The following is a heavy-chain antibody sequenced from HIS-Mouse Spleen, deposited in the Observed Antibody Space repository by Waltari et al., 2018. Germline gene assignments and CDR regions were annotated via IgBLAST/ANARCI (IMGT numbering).Heavy chain of an antibody. CDR1: GFTFSSYS. J-gene: IGHJ4*02. V-gene: IGHV3-21*01. CDR2: ISSSSSYI. D-gene: IGHD6-13*01. Sequence: EVQLVESGGGLVKPGGSLRLSCAASGFTFSSYSMNWVRQAPGKGVGSVSSISSSSSYIYYADSVKGLFTISRDNAKNSLYLQMNSLRAEDTAVYYCARIAAAGTFDYWGQGTLVTVSS. CDR3: ARIAAAGTFDY.